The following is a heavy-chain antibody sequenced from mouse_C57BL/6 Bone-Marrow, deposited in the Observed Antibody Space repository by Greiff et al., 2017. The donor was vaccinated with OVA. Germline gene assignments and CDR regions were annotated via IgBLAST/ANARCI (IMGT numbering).Heavy chain of an antibody. Sequence: QVQLQQPGAELVKPGASVKMSCKASGYTFTSYWITWVKQRPGQGLEWIGDIYPGSGSTNYNEKFKSKATLTVDTSSSTAYMQLSCLTSEDSAVYYCARVYYYGSSFLFDYWGQGTTLTVSS. CDR3: ARVYYYGSSFLFDY. CDR2: IYPGSGST. D-gene: IGHD1-1*01. J-gene: IGHJ2*01. V-gene: IGHV1-55*01. CDR1: GYTFTSYW.